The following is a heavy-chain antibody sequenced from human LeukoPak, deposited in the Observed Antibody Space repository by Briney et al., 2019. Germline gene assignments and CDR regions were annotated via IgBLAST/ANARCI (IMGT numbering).Heavy chain of an antibody. J-gene: IGHJ6*03. Sequence: SETLSLTCSVSGDSIRTYYWSWLRQPPGKGLEWIGYIIDTGSTNYKPSLKTRLTMSVDVSKNQISLKLSSVTAADTAVYYCATGGAQVYYYDVWGKGTTVTVSS. CDR1: GDSIRTYY. CDR2: IIDTGST. V-gene: IGHV4-59*12. CDR3: ATGGAQVYYYDV. D-gene: IGHD3-16*01.